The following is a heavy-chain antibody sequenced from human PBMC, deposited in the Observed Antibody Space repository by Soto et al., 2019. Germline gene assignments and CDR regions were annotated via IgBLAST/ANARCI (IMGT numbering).Heavy chain of an antibody. CDR2: MIPILGTA. Sequence: SVKVSCKASGGTFSSYAISWVRQAPGQGLEGMGGMIPILGTANDAQKFQGRVTITGDKSTSTDYMELSSLRSEDTAVYYCARLQDSSGWNTIDYWGQGTLVTVSS. CDR1: GGTFSSYA. V-gene: IGHV1-69*06. J-gene: IGHJ4*02. D-gene: IGHD6-19*01. CDR3: ARLQDSSGWNTIDY.